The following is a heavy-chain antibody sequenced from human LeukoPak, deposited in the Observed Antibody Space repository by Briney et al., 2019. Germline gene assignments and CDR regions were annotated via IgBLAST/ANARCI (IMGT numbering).Heavy chain of an antibody. D-gene: IGHD3-22*01. J-gene: IGHJ4*02. V-gene: IGHV4-59*08. CDR2: IYYSGST. CDR3: ARQEGDYYDSSGYYDY. CDR1: GGSISSYY. Sequence: SETLSLTCTVSGGSISSYYWSWIRQPPGKGLEWIGYIYYSGSTNYNPSLKSRVTISVDTSKNQFSLKLSSVTAADTAVYYCARQEGDYYDSSGYYDYWGQGILVTVSS.